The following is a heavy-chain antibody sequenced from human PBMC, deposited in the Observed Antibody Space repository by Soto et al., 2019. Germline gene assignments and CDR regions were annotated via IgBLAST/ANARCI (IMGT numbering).Heavy chain of an antibody. CDR1: GFSFGTYV. J-gene: IGHJ4*02. CDR2: ISGSGGRV. V-gene: IGHV3-23*01. Sequence: EVQLLESGGGMVEPRGSLKLSCAASGFSFGTYVMNWVRQAPGKGLEWVSGISGSGGRVYSADSVKGRFTISRDNSRNTLYLQMNSLRAEDTAIYYCAKGASHAPFEKWGRGTLVTVSS. CDR3: AKGASHAPFEK.